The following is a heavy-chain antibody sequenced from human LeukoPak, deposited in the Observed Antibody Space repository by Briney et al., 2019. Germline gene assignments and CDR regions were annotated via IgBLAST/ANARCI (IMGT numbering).Heavy chain of an antibody. J-gene: IGHJ4*02. CDR3: AKDRPNGLDY. V-gene: IGHV3-23*01. CDR1: GFTFNNYA. CDR2: IDGRGDST. Sequence: GGSLRVSCAVSGFTFNNYAMTWVRQAPGKGLEWVSGIDGRGDSTYYADSVKGRFTVSRDNSKNTVFLQMNSLRAEDTAVYYCAKDRPNGLDYWGQGTLVTVSS.